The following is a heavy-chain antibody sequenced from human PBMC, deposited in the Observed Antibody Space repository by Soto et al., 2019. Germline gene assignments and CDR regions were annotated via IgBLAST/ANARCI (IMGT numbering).Heavy chain of an antibody. CDR2: IKQDGSEK. J-gene: IGHJ4*02. Sequence: EVQLVESGGGLVQPGGSLRLSCAASGFTFSSYWMSWVRQAPGKGLEWVANIKQDGSEKYYVDSVKGRFTISRDNAKNAPYLQMNSLRAEDTAVYYCAREAYSAYSSGWYVYWGQGTLVTVSS. V-gene: IGHV3-7*05. CDR1: GFTFSSYW. CDR3: AREAYSAYSSGWYVY. D-gene: IGHD6-13*01.